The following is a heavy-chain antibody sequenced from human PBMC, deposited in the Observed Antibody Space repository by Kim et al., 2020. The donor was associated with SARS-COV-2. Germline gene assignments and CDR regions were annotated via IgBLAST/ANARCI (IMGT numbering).Heavy chain of an antibody. V-gene: IGHV3-11*05. Sequence: GRFTSSRDNAKNSLYLQMNSLRAEDTAVYYCAGGFVGWKYSSGWYGMDVWGQGTTVTVSS. CDR3: AGGFVGWKYSSGWYGMDV. D-gene: IGHD6-19*01. J-gene: IGHJ6*02.